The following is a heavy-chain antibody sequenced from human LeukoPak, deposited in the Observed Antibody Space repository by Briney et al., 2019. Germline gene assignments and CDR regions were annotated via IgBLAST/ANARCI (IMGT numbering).Heavy chain of an antibody. V-gene: IGHV4-38-2*02. J-gene: IGHJ5*02. CDR2: IYHSGST. CDR1: GYSISSGYY. D-gene: IGHD4-11*01. Sequence: SETLSLTCTVSGYSISSGYYWGWIRQPPGKGLEWIGSIYHSGSTYYNPSLKSRVTISVDTSKNQFSLKLSSVTAADTAVYYCARDYSNYGHWFDPWGQGTLVTVSS. CDR3: ARDYSNYGHWFDP.